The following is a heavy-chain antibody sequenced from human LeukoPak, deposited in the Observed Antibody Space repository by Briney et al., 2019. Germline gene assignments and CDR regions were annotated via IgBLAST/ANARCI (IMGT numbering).Heavy chain of an antibody. CDR2: IYYSGST. CDR3: ATDTEVRGVIDLG. CDR1: GGSISSSSYY. Sequence: SETLSLTCTVSGGSISSSSYYWGWIRQPPGKGLEWIGSIYYSGSTYYNPSLKSRVTISVDTSKNQFSLKLSSVTAADTAVYYCATDTEVRGVIDLGWGQGTLVTVSS. D-gene: IGHD3-10*01. J-gene: IGHJ4*02. V-gene: IGHV4-39*07.